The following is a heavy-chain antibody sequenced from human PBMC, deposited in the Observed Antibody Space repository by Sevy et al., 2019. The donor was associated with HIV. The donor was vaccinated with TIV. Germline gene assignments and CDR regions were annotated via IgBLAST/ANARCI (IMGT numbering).Heavy chain of an antibody. CDR2: ISYVGNYK. CDR3: ARVAVEYCTNDCYHRFDH. Sequence: GGSLRLSCVASGFTFPIYSVLWVRQAPGKGLEWLTLISYVGNYKYYADSVKGRFTISRDNSNNILYLQMGSLRVEDKAFYFCARVAVEYCTNDCYHRFDHWGLGTLVTVSS. J-gene: IGHJ4*02. CDR1: GFTFPIYS. V-gene: IGHV3-30*04. D-gene: IGHD2-8*01.